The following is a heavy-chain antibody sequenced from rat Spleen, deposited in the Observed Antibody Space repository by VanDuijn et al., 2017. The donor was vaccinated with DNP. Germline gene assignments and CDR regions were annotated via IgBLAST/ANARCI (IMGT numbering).Heavy chain of an antibody. Sequence: EVQLVESGGGLVQPGRSLKVSCVASGFSFSNFAMAWVRQAPTKGLEWVASINTVGGTTYYRDSVKGRFTISRDNAKSTLYLQMDSLRSEDTATYYCTRRGHTTGLNWFVYWGQGTLVTVSS. CDR1: GFSFSNFA. CDR3: TRRGHTTGLNWFVY. V-gene: IGHV5-25*01. J-gene: IGHJ3*01. D-gene: IGHD1-9*01. CDR2: INTVGGTT.